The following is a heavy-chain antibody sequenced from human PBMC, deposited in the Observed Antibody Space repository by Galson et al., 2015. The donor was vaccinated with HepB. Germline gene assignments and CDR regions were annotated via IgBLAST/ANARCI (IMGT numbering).Heavy chain of an antibody. CDR3: ARDKYEHEIYYYGMDV. CDR2: ILPMFERT. V-gene: IGHV1-69*13. Sequence: SVKVSCKASGGTFSSYAFNWVRQAPGQGLEWMGGILPMFERTKYAQKFQGRVTISADESTSTAYVDLSSLRSEDTAIYFCARDKYEHEIYYYGMDVWGQGTTVTVSS. CDR1: GGTFSSYA. J-gene: IGHJ6*02. D-gene: IGHD3-3*02.